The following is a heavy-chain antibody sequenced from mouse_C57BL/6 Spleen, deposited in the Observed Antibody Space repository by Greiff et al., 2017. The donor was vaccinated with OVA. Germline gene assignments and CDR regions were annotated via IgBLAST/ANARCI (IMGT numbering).Heavy chain of an antibody. D-gene: IGHD1-1*01. CDR3: ARQVYYYASSGYAMDY. V-gene: IGHV2-6-1*01. CDR2: IWSDGST. CDR1: GFSLTSYG. J-gene: IGHJ4*01. Sequence: QVHVKQSGPGLVAPSQSLSITCTVSGFSLTSYGVHWVRQPPGKGLEWLVVIWSDGSTTYNSALKSRLSISKDNSKSQVFLKMNSLQTDDTAMYYCARQVYYYASSGYAMDYWGQGTSVTVSS.